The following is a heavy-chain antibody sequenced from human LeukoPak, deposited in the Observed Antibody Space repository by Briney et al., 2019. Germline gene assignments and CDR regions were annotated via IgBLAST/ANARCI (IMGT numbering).Heavy chain of an antibody. CDR1: GYTFTDYS. Sequence: ASVKVSCKASGYTFTDYSMHWVRQAPGQGVEWMGWISPIGGGTNYAQKFQGSVTMTSDTSISAAYMELSGLTSDDTAVYYCARKIGNRGYLYWGQGTLVTVSS. J-gene: IGHJ4*02. V-gene: IGHV1-2*02. CDR3: ARKIGNRGYLY. D-gene: IGHD3-22*01. CDR2: ISPIGGGT.